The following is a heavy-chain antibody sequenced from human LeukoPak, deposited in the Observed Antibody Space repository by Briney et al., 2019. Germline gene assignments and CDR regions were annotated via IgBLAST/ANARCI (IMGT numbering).Heavy chain of an antibody. Sequence: SETLSLICSVSGGSISSYYWSWIRQPPGKGLEWIGYIYYSGSTTYNSPLKSRVTISVDTSKNQFSLKLSSVTAADTAVYYCARVSSSGWQVDYWGQGTLVTVSS. CDR1: GGSISSYY. J-gene: IGHJ4*02. CDR3: ARVSSSGWQVDY. D-gene: IGHD6-19*01. CDR2: IYYSGST. V-gene: IGHV4-59*01.